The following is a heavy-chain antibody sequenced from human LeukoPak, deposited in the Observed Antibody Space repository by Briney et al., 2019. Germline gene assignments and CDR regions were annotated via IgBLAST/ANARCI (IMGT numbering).Heavy chain of an antibody. J-gene: IGHJ4*02. CDR2: INPNSGGT. CDR1: GYTFTSYD. V-gene: IGHV1-2*06. CDR3: ARDRSTAMAIFDY. Sequence: ASVKVSCKASGYTFTSYDINWVRQATGQGLEWMGRINPNSGGTNYAQKFQGRVTMTRDTSISTAYMELSRLRSDDTAVYYCARDRSTAMAIFDYWGQGTLVTVSS. D-gene: IGHD5-18*01.